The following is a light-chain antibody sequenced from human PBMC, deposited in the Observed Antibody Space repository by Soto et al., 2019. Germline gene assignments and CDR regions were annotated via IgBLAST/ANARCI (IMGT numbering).Light chain of an antibody. Sequence: DIQMTQSPSTLSASVGDRVTITCRASQSISSWLAWYQQKPGKAPKLLIYDASSLESGVPSRFSGSGSGTEFPLTISTLQPDDFATYYCKQYNSYPYIFGQGTKREIK. CDR1: QSISSW. V-gene: IGKV1-5*01. CDR3: KQYNSYPYI. CDR2: DAS. J-gene: IGKJ2*01.